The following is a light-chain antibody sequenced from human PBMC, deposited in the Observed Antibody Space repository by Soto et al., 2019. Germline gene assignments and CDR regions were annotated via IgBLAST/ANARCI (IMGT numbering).Light chain of an antibody. V-gene: IGKV3-15*01. CDR2: GAS. J-gene: IGKJ2*01. CDR1: QSISSN. CDR3: QQYSNWPPFT. Sequence: EIVLTQSPGTLSVSPGERATLSCRASQSISSNLAWYQQKPGQAPRLLINGASTRATGIPARFSGSGSGTEFTLTISSLQSEDFAVYCCQQYSNWPPFTFGQGTKLEIK.